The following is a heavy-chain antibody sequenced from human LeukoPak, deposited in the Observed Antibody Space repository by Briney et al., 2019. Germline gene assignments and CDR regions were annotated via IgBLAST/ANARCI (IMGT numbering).Heavy chain of an antibody. V-gene: IGHV4-59*01. Sequence: PSETLSLTCTVSGGSISSYYWSWIRQPPGKGLEWIGYIYYSGSTNYNPSLKSRVTISVDTSKNQFSLKLSSVTAADTAVYYCARTTDVRGQGTTVTVSS. D-gene: IGHD4-11*01. J-gene: IGHJ6*02. CDR1: GGSISSYY. CDR2: IYYSGST. CDR3: ARTTDV.